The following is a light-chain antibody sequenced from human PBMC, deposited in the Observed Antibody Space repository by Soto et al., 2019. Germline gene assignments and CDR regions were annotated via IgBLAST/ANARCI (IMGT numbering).Light chain of an antibody. J-gene: IGKJ4*01. CDR2: AAS. CDR1: QSISHT. Sequence: TERTQSPSTLSVSPGGRGTLTCRASQSISHTLAWYQQKPGQAPKLLIYAASSRSTGIPDRCSGSGSGIDLTTTISILQPDGLAGYYGQQNGDSPTFGGGTKVDIK. CDR3: QQNGDSPT. V-gene: IGKV3D-15*03.